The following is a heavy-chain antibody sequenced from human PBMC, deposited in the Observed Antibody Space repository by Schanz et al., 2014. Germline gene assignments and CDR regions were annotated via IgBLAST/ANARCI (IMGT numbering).Heavy chain of an antibody. CDR1: GFSLNTYG. Sequence: QAQLMESGGGVVQPGTSLILSCSASGFSLNTYGIHWFRQPAGKGLEWVAVIWNNGVTKYYADSVKGRFSISRDYSKNTLYLQMSSLAAEVAAVYCGARPRFYYDDVDDWGQGTLVTVSS. D-gene: IGHD4-17*01. CDR3: ARPRFYYDDVDD. J-gene: IGHJ4*02. V-gene: IGHV3-33*01. CDR2: IWNNGVTK.